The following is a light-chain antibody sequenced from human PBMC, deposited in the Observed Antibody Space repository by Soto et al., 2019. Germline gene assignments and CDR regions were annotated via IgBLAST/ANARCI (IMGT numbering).Light chain of an antibody. V-gene: IGKV3-15*01. Sequence: EIVMTQSPATLSVSPGERATLSCRASQSVSSNLAWYQQKPGQAPRLLIYGASTRATGIPARFSGSGSGTECTLTISSLQSEDFAVYYCQQYYNWPPYTFGQGTKLEIK. CDR3: QQYYNWPPYT. J-gene: IGKJ2*01. CDR2: GAS. CDR1: QSVSSN.